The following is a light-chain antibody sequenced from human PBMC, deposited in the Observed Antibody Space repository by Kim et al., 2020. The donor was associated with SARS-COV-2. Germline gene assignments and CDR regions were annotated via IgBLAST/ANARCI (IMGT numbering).Light chain of an antibody. V-gene: IGLV3-21*04. CDR1: ILRMQS. CDR3: QVWDDDSDHWV. J-gene: IGLJ3*02. CDR2: YDS. Sequence: SYELTQPPSVSVAPGQTSTIACGGDILRMQSVHWYQQMPGQAPVVVIEYDSDRPSGIPERISGSKSGNTATLTITSVEAGDEADFYCQVWDDDSDHWVFGGGTQLTVL.